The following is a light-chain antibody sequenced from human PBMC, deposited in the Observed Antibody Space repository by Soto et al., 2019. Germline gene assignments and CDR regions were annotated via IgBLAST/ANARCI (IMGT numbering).Light chain of an antibody. CDR1: QSVSSY. J-gene: IGKJ2*01. Sequence: EIVLTQSPATLSLSPGERATLSCRASQSVSSYLAWYQQKPGQAPRLLIYDASNRATGIPARFSGSGSGTDFTLTISSLQAEDVAVYYCQQYYSIPFTFGQGTKLEI. V-gene: IGKV3-11*01. CDR3: QQYYSIPFT. CDR2: DAS.